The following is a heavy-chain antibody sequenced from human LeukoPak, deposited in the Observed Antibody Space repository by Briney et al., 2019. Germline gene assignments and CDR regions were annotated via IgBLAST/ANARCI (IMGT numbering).Heavy chain of an antibody. J-gene: IGHJ6*03. Sequence: SQTLSLTCAISGDSVSSNNAAWNWMRQSPSRGLEWLGRTYYRSRWYNDYAVSVKSRVIIIPDTSKNQFSLQLNSVTPEDTALYFCARDYASSKRGFYFYMDVWGKGTTVTVSS. CDR3: ARDYASSKRGFYFYMDV. D-gene: IGHD3-10*01. CDR2: TYYRSRWYN. V-gene: IGHV6-1*01. CDR1: GDSVSSNNAA.